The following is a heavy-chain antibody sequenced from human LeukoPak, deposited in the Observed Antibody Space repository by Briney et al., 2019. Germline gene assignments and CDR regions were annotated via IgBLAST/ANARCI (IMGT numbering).Heavy chain of an antibody. Sequence: GGSLRLSCAASGFTFSSYWMSWVRQAPGKGLEWVAHIKQDGSEKYYVDSVKGRFTISRDNAKNSLYLQMNSLRAEDTAVYYCARRFGYSYGPYWYFDLWGRGTLVTVSS. D-gene: IGHD5-18*01. J-gene: IGHJ2*01. CDR1: GFTFSSYW. V-gene: IGHV3-7*01. CDR2: IKQDGSEK. CDR3: ARRFGYSYGPYWYFDL.